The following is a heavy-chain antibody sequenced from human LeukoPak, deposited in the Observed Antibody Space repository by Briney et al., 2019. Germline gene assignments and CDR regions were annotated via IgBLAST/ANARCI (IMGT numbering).Heavy chain of an antibody. D-gene: IGHD3-10*01. V-gene: IGHV3-7*01. CDR2: IKNDGSEE. CDR3: ARAIRGSAVDTGDR. CDR1: GFTFSRYW. J-gene: IGHJ4*02. Sequence: GSLRLSCAASGFTFSRYWMRWVRQAPRKGLEGVANIKNDGSEEYYVDSVKGRFTISRDNARNSLFLQMNSLTVEDTAVYYCARAIRGSAVDTGDRWGQGTLVTVSS.